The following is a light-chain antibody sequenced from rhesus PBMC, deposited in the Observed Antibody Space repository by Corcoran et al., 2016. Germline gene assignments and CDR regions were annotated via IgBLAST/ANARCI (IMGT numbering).Light chain of an antibody. CDR3: QHCYSSPYS. CDR1: QGITND. CDR2: EAH. Sequence: DIQMTQSPSSLSASVGDRVTITCRASQGITNDLACYQQKPGETPKLLIYEAHSLQSGIPSRFSGSGSGTDFTLTISCLQPEDFAAYYCQHCYSSPYSFDQGTKVEIK. J-gene: IGKJ2*01. V-gene: IGKV1-33*01.